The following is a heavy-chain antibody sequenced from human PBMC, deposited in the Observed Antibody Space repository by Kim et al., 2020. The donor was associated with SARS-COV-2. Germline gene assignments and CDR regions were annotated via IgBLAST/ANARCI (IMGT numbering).Heavy chain of an antibody. J-gene: IGHJ6*01. Sequence: GGSLRLSCAASGFTFSNYAMHWVRQAPGKGLEWVSVISCNGSTINYADSVKGRFTISRDNAKNTLYLQMNSLRAEDTALYYCARDQWLRFSGRKYSYYG. V-gene: IGHV3-30-3*01. CDR1: GFTFSNYA. CDR2: ISCNGSTI. D-gene: IGHD3-16*01. CDR3: ARDQWLRFSGRKYSYYG.